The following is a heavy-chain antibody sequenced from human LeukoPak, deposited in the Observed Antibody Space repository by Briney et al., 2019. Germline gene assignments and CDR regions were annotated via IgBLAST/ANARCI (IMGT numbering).Heavy chain of an antibody. J-gene: IGHJ5*02. CDR2: IYYSGST. V-gene: IGHV4-39*01. CDR3: ARQVRGVTLDNWFDP. Sequence: SETLSLTCTVSGGSISSSSYYWGWIRQPPGKGLEWIGSIYYSGSTYYNPSLKSRVTISVDTSKNQFSLKLSSVTAADTAVYYCARQVRGVTLDNWFDPWGQGTLVTVPS. D-gene: IGHD3-10*01. CDR1: GGSISSSSYY.